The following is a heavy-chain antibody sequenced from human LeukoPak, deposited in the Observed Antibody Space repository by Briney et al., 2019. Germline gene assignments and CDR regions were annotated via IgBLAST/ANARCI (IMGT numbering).Heavy chain of an antibody. J-gene: IGHJ4*02. V-gene: IGHV3-48*01. CDR1: GFTFSGYS. CDR3: ARGRIGWYFDI. Sequence: GGSLTLSCAASGFTFSGYSMNRVRQAPGKGLEWVSYISSSSSPIYYADSVKGRFTISRDNAKNSLYLQMNSLRAEDTAVYYCARGRIGWYFDIGGRGNVVTVSS. CDR2: ISSSSSPI. D-gene: IGHD6-19*01.